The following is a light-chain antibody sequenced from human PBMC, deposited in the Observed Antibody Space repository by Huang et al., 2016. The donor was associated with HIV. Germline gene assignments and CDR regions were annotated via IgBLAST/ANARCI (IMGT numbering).Light chain of an antibody. Sequence: EIVMTQSPATLSVSPGERATLSCRASQSVTSNLAWYQQTTGQAPRLLIYGASTRATGIPARFSGSGSGTEFTLTISSLQSEDFAVYYCQQYNNWPPYTFGQRTKLEIK. CDR3: QQYNNWPPYT. V-gene: IGKV3-15*01. CDR2: GAS. CDR1: QSVTSN. J-gene: IGKJ2*01.